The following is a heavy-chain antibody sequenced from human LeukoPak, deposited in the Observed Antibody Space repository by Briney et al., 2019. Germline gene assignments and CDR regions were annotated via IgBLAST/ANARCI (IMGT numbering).Heavy chain of an antibody. CDR2: IYYSGST. Sequence: SQTLSLTCTVSGGSISSGSYYWSWIRQPPGKGLEWIGYIYYSGSTNYNPSLKSRVTMSVDTSKNQFSLKLSSVTAADTAVYYCARAEVRDGYNRYYFDYWGQGTLVTVSS. CDR3: ARAEVRDGYNRYYFDY. J-gene: IGHJ4*02. V-gene: IGHV4-61*01. D-gene: IGHD5-24*01. CDR1: GGSISSGSYY.